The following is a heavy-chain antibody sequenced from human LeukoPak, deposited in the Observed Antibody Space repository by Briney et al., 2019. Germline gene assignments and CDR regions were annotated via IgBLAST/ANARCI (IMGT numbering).Heavy chain of an antibody. D-gene: IGHD6-13*01. CDR2: ISAYNGNT. CDR3: ARDRSSSEY. CDR1: GGTISSYA. V-gene: IGHV1-18*01. Sequence: ATVYVSCKASGGTISSYAISWMRQPPGQGLEWMGWISAYNGNTNYAQSLHRRVTMTIETTPSTTNMDLRSPTYAAAANYYCARDRSSSEYWGQGTLVTVSS. J-gene: IGHJ4*02.